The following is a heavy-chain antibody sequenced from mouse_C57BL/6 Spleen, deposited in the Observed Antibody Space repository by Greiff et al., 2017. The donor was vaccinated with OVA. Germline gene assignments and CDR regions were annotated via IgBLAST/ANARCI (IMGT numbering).Heavy chain of an antibody. V-gene: IGHV2-6-1*01. Sequence: VKLQESGPGLVAPSQSLSITCTVSGFSLTSYGVHWVRQPPGKGLEWLVVIWSDGSTTYNSALKSRLSISKDNSKSQVFLKMNSLQTDDTAMYYCARHEYYGSSSSWFAYWGQGTLVTVSA. CDR3: ARHEYYGSSSSWFAY. J-gene: IGHJ3*01. CDR2: IWSDGST. CDR1: GFSLTSYG. D-gene: IGHD1-1*01.